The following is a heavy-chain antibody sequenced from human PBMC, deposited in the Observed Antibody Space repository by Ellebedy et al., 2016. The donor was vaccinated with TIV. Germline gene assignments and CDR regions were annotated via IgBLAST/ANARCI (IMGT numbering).Heavy chain of an antibody. J-gene: IGHJ6*03. CDR3: AREFTGSGGMDV. CDR1: GYSFTKFY. CDR2: INPNGVDT. Sequence: ASVKVSCXASGYSFTKFYVHWVRQAPGQGLEWMALINPNGVDTSYAQNFQGRVTMTRDTSTITVYMELSSLRSEDTAVYYCAREFTGSGGMDVWGKGTTVTVSS. V-gene: IGHV1-46*01. D-gene: IGHD3-10*01.